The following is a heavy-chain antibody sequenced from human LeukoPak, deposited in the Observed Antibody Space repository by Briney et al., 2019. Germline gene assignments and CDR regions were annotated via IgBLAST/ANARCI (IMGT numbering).Heavy chain of an antibody. V-gene: IGHV1-46*01. J-gene: IGHJ3*02. CDR3: ARDRRACTSTSCPDDAFDI. D-gene: IGHD2-2*01. CDR2: INPSGGST. CDR1: GYTFTSYY. Sequence: ASVKVSCKASGYTFTSYYIHWVRQAPGQGLEWMGIINPSGGSTSYAQKFQGRVTMTRDTSTSTVYMELSSLRSEDTAVYYCARDRRACTSTSCPDDAFDIWGQGTMVTVSS.